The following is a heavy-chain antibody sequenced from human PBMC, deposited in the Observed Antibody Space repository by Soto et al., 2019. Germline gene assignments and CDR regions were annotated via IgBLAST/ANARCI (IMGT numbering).Heavy chain of an antibody. CDR3: ARSIYDSSGIDY. Sequence: SETLSLTCTVSGGSISSGGYYWSWIRQHPGKGLEWIGYIYYSGSTYYNPSLKSRVTISVDTSKNQFSLKLSSVTAADTAVYYCARSIYDSSGIDYWGQGTLVTVSS. J-gene: IGHJ4*02. CDR1: GGSISSGGYY. V-gene: IGHV4-31*03. D-gene: IGHD3-22*01. CDR2: IYYSGST.